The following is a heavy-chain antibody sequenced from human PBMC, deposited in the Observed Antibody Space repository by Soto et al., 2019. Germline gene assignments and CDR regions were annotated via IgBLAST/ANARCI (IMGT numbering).Heavy chain of an antibody. CDR1: GGSISSSNW. CDR2: IYHSGTT. CDR3: AREINDSSDYYYFDY. V-gene: IGHV4-4*02. Sequence: SETLSLTCAVSGGSISSSNWWTWVRQPPGKGLEWIGEIYHSGTTNYNPSLKSRVTISVDKSKNQFSLKLSSVTAADTAVYYCAREINDSSDYYYFDYWGQGTLVTVSS. D-gene: IGHD3-22*01. J-gene: IGHJ4*02.